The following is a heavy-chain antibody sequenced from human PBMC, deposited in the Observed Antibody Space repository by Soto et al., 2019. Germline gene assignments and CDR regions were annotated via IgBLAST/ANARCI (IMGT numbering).Heavy chain of an antibody. CDR3: ARRLGVVVDARYYYYYGMDV. V-gene: IGHV1-69*13. CDR2: IIPIFGTA. CDR1: GGTFSSYA. Sequence: SVKVYCKAAGGTFSSYAISWVRQAPGQGLEWMGGIIPIFGTANYAQKFQGRVTITADESTSTAYMELSSLRSEDTAVYYCARRLGVVVDARYYYYYGMDVWGQGTTVTVSS. D-gene: IGHD2-15*01. J-gene: IGHJ6*02.